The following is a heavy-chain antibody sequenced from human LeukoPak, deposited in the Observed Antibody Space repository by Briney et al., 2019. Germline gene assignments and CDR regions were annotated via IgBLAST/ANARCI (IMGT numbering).Heavy chain of an antibody. Sequence: GGSLRLSCAASGFTFSGYGMHWVRQAPGKGLEWVAVISYDGSNKYYADSVKGRFTISRDNSKNTLYLQMNSLRAEDTAVYYCAKDQRTITMVRGVIMNYYYYGMDVWGQGTTVTVSS. CDR3: AKDQRTITMVRGVIMNYYYYGMDV. CDR1: GFTFSGYG. D-gene: IGHD3-10*01. J-gene: IGHJ6*02. CDR2: ISYDGSNK. V-gene: IGHV3-30*18.